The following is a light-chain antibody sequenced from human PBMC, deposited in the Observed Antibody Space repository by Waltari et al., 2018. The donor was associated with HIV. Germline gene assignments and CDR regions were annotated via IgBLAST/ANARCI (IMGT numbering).Light chain of an antibody. CDR1: RRDVGCYNL. CDR2: EVS. J-gene: IGLJ2*01. CDR3: CAYAGSTTYVI. Sequence: QSALTQPASASGSPGQSITISCTGTRRDVGCYNLVSSYQQHPGKAPKLMIYEVSKRPSGVSNRFSGSKSGNTASLTISGLQAEDEADYYCCAYAGSTTYVIFGGGTKLTVL. V-gene: IGLV2-23*02.